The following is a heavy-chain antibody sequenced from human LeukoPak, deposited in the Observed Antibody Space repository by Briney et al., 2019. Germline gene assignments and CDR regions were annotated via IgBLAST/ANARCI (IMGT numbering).Heavy chain of an antibody. D-gene: IGHD6-13*01. CDR1: GFTFSSRA. V-gene: IGHV3-30*03. J-gene: IGHJ4*02. CDR3: AIDPQQLVLSNHFGY. Sequence: GGSLRLSCAASGFTFSSRAMYWVRQAPGRGLEWVAVISYDGGSKYYVDSVKGRFTISRDISKNTLYRQMDSLRAEDTAVYYCAIDPQQLVLSNHFGYWGQGTLVTVAS. CDR2: ISYDGGSK.